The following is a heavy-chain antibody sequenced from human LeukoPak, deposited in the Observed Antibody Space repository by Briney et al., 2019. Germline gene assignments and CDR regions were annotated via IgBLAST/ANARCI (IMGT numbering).Heavy chain of an antibody. Sequence: PGGSLRLSCAASGFTFSSYAMSWVRQAPGKGLEWVSSISSSSSYMYYADSVKGRFTISRDNAKNSLYLQMNSLRAEDTAVYYCARDQSIVATAHFDYWGQGTLVTVSS. J-gene: IGHJ4*02. CDR3: ARDQSIVATAHFDY. D-gene: IGHD5-12*01. V-gene: IGHV3-21*01. CDR1: GFTFSSYA. CDR2: ISSSSSYM.